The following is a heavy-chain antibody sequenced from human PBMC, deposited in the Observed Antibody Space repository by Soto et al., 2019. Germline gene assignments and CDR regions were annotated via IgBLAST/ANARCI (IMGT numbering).Heavy chain of an antibody. CDR1: GYSFSTYW. Sequence: VESLKISCKGSGYSFSTYWICWLLQMPGKGLEWMGIIYPGDSDTRYSPSFQGQVTISADKSISTAYLQWSSLKASDTATYYCARNLGTSRTPGFDPWGQGTLVTVSS. J-gene: IGHJ5*02. D-gene: IGHD2-2*01. CDR2: IYPGDSDT. CDR3: ARNLGTSRTPGFDP. V-gene: IGHV5-51*01.